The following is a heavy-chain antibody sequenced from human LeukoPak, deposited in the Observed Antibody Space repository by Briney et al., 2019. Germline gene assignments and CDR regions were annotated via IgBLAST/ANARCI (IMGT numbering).Heavy chain of an antibody. J-gene: IGHJ4*02. CDR2: IGWNSGGI. V-gene: IGHV3-9*01. CDR1: GFTFDDYA. D-gene: IGHD6-13*01. Sequence: GGSLRLSCAASGFTFDDYAMHWVRQAPGKGLEWVSGIGWNSGGIVYADSVKGRFTISRDNAKNSLYLQMNSLGAEDTAFYYCVKVTAAGFVDHWGQGTLVTVSS. CDR3: VKVTAAGFVDH.